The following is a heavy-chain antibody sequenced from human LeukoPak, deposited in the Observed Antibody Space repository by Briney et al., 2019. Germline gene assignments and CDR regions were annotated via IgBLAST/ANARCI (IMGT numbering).Heavy chain of an antibody. V-gene: IGHV1-18*01. CDR1: GYTFTSYG. CDR3: ARDAWIQLCFDY. CDR2: ISAYNGNT. D-gene: IGHD5-18*01. Sequence: GASVKVSCKASGYTFTSYGISWVRQAPGQGLEWMGWISAYNGNTNYAQKLQGRVTMTADTSTSTAYMELSSLRSEDTAVYYCARDAWIQLCFDYWGQGTLVTVSS. J-gene: IGHJ4*02.